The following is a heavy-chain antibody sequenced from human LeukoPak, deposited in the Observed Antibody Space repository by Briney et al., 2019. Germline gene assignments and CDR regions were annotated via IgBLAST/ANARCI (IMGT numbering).Heavy chain of an antibody. Sequence: GGSLRLSCAASGFTVSSNYMSWVRQAPGKGLEWVSVIYSAGNTYYAGSVKGRFTISRDNSKNTLYLQMNSLRAEDTAVYYCAREGVGYYFDYWGQGTLVTVSS. CDR2: IYSAGNT. CDR1: GFTVSSNY. V-gene: IGHV3-66*01. J-gene: IGHJ4*02. D-gene: IGHD3-10*01. CDR3: AREGVGYYFDY.